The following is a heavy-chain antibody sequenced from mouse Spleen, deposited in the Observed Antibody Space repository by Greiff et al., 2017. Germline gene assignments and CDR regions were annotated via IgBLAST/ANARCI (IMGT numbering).Heavy chain of an antibody. CDR1: GFSLTSYA. J-gene: IGHJ4*01. Sequence: QVHVKQSGPGLVAPSQSLSITCTVSGFSLTSYAISWVRQPPGKGLEWLGVIWTGGGTNYNSALKSRLSISKDNSKSQVFLKMNSLQTDDTARYYCARNTYWVFITTDTGAMDYWGQGTSVTVSS. V-gene: IGHV2-9-1*01. CDR2: IWTGGGT. CDR3: ARNTYWVFITTDTGAMDY. D-gene: IGHD1-1*01.